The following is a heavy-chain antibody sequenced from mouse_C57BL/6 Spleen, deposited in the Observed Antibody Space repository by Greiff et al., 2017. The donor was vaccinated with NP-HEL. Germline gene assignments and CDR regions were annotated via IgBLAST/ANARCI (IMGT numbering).Heavy chain of an antibody. CDR1: GYTFTDYE. CDR3: TRFPLTGDWYFDV. CDR2: IDPETGGT. V-gene: IGHV1-15*01. J-gene: IGHJ1*03. Sequence: QVQLQQSGAELVRPGASVTLSCKASGYTFTDYEMHWVKQTPVHGLEWIGAIDPETGGTAYNQKFKGKAILTADKSSSTAYMELRSLTSEDSAVYYCTRFPLTGDWYFDVWGTGTTVTVSS. D-gene: IGHD4-1*01.